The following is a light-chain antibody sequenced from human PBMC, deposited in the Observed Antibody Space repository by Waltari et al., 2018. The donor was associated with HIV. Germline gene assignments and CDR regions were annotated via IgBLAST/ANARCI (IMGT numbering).Light chain of an antibody. CDR2: EVT. CDR1: RSDVGGYNY. CDR3: SSYTSSSLEI. V-gene: IGLV2-14*03. Sequence: QSALTQPASVSGSPGQSITISCTGTRSDVGGYNYVSWYQQHPGKAPKLMIYEVTNRPSGVSNRFSGSKSGNTASLTISGLQVEDEADYYCSSYTSSSLEIFGGGTKLTVL. J-gene: IGLJ2*01.